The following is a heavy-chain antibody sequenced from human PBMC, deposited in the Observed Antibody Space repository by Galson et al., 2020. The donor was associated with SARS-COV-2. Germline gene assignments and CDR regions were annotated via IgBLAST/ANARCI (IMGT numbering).Heavy chain of an antibody. CDR3: ARRTMVGYPVSFDR. V-gene: IGHV4-31*03. Sequence: SETLSLTCIVSGGSISSGGYYWSWIRQQPGKGLEYLGNIYYSGNTHYNPSLKNRLTISIDTSKNHFSLNLSSVTAADTAVYYCARRTMVGYPVSFDRWGQGTLVAVSS. D-gene: IGHD2-8*02. J-gene: IGHJ5*02. CDR2: IYYSGNT. CDR1: GGSISSGGYY.